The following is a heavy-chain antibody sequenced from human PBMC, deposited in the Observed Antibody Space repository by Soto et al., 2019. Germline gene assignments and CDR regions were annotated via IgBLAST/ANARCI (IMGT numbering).Heavy chain of an antibody. V-gene: IGHV4-31*03. J-gene: IGHJ4*02. D-gene: IGHD6-6*01. CDR1: GDSVNSAY. CDR2: IHHTGRT. Sequence: QVQLQEMGPGLVRPSQTLTITCTVSGDSVNSAYWSWNRQLPGKGLEWMGNIHHTGRTFYNPSLKSRVAILIDTSKPLFSLKMRSITSADTAVYYCARTDAYNSSFFDSWGQGTVVTVSS. CDR3: ARTDAYNSSFFDS.